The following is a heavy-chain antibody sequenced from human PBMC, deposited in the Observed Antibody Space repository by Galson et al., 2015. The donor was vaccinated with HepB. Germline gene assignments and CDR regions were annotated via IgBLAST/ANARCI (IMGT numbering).Heavy chain of an antibody. D-gene: IGHD3-10*01. V-gene: IGHV1-2*04. CDR1: GYTFTGYY. CDR2: INPNSGGT. Sequence: SVKVSCKASGYTFTGYYMHWVRQAPGQGLEWMGRINPNSGGTNYAQKFQGWVTMTRDTSISTAYMELSRLRSDDTAVYYCARASLGSGSYDRWYYYYGMDVWGQGTTVTVSS. CDR3: ARASLGSGSYDRWYYYYGMDV. J-gene: IGHJ6*02.